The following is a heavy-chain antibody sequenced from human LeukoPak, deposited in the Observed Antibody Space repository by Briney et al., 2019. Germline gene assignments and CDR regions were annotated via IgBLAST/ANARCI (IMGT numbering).Heavy chain of an antibody. J-gene: IGHJ6*03. CDR1: GYTFTGYY. D-gene: IGHD2-21*02. CDR2: INPNSGGT. V-gene: IGHV1-2*02. Sequence: ASVKVSCKASGYTFTGYYMHWVRQAPGQGLEWMGWINPNSGGTNYAQKFQGRVTMTRDTSISTAYMELSRLRSDDTAVYYCARAYCGGDCYGYYYYYYMDVWGKGTTVTVSS. CDR3: ARAYCGGDCYGYYYYYYMDV.